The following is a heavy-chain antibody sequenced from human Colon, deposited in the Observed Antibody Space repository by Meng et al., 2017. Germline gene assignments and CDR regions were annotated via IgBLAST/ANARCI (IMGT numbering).Heavy chain of an antibody. CDR2: IYSGGST. D-gene: IGHD6-19*01. Sequence: GESLKISCAASGFTVSGNYMNWVRQAPGKGLEWVSVIYSGGSTYYADSVKGRFTISRDNSKNTLYLQLNSLRADDTAVYYCARDLSSAGYSGLDYWGQGTLVTVSS. CDR3: ARDLSSAGYSGLDY. V-gene: IGHV3-66*02. CDR1: GFTVSGNY. J-gene: IGHJ4*02.